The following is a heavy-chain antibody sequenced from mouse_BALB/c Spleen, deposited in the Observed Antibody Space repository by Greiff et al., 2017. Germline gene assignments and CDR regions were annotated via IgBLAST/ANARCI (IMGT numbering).Heavy chain of an antibody. CDR2: IRNKANGYTT. CDR3: ARDGRRYAMDY. J-gene: IGHJ4*01. V-gene: IGHV7-3*02. Sequence: EVKLQESGGGLVQPGGSLRLSCATSGFPFTDYYMSWVRQPPGKALEWLGFIRNKANGYTTEYSASVKGRFTISRDNSQSILYLQMNTLRAEDSATYYCARDGRRYAMDYWGQGTSVTVSS. CDR1: GFPFTDYY.